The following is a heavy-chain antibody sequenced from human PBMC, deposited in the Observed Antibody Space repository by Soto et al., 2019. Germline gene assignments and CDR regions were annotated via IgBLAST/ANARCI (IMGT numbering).Heavy chain of an antibody. J-gene: IGHJ4*02. CDR1: GFTFSSYA. Sequence: EVQLLEAGGNLIQPGGSLRLSCEASGFTFSSYAMSWVRQAPGQGLEWLSAISGLGATIYYADFVKGRFTISRDNSKNTLYLQMNSLTAEDTAVYYCSKMLTMVRGVTGLRDFDFWGQGTLVTVSS. D-gene: IGHD3-10*01. CDR3: SKMLTMVRGVTGLRDFDF. V-gene: IGHV3-23*01. CDR2: ISGLGATI.